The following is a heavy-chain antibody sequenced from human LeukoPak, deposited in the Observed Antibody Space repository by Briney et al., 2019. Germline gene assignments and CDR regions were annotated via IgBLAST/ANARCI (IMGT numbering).Heavy chain of an antibody. D-gene: IGHD3-3*01. CDR2: ISSSSSTI. Sequence: PGGSLRLSCAASGFTFSSYSMNWVRQAPGKGLEWVSYISSSSSTIYYADSVKGRFTISRDNAKNSLYLQMNSLRAEDTAVYYCARDDYDFWSGDTARFDYGGQGTLVTVSS. CDR3: ARDDYDFWSGDTARFDY. J-gene: IGHJ4*02. CDR1: GFTFSSYS. V-gene: IGHV3-48*01.